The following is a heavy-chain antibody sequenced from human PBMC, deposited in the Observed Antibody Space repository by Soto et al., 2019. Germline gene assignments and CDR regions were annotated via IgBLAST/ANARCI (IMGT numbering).Heavy chain of an antibody. CDR3: ARDFVSAGSNCFDP. CDR1: GGSISSGGYY. CDR2: IYYSGST. J-gene: IGHJ5*02. V-gene: IGHV4-61*08. D-gene: IGHD6-13*01. Sequence: TSETLSLTCTVSGGSISSGGYYWSWIRQHPGKGLEWIGYIYYSGSTNYNPSLKSRVTISVDTSKNQFSLKLSSVTAADTAVYYRARDFVSAGSNCFDPWGQGTLVTVSS.